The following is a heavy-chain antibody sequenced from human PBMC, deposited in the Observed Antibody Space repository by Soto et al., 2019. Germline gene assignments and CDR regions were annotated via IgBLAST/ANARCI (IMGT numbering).Heavy chain of an antibody. CDR2: IYWDDDK. D-gene: IGHD6-19*01. J-gene: IGHJ4*02. V-gene: IGHV2-5*02. CDR3: VHSGIAVADY. Sequence: QITLKESGPTLVKPTQTLTLTCTFSGFSLSTSRVGVGWIRQPPGKALEWLALIYWDDDKRYSPSLKSRLTITKDTSKNQVVLTMTTMDPVDTATYYCVHSGIAVADYWGQGTLVTVSS. CDR1: GFSLSTSRVG.